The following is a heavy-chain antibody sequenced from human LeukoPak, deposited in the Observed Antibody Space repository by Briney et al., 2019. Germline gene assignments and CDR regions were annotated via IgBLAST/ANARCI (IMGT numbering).Heavy chain of an antibody. J-gene: IGHJ4*02. CDR3: ARDPAHIVATINRFDY. D-gene: IGHD5-12*01. Sequence: PGGSLRLSCAASGYTFSSYSMNWVRQAPGKGLEWVSSISSSSSYIYYADSVKGRFTISRDNAKNSLYLQMNRLEDTDTALYYCARDPAHIVATINRFDYWGQGTLVTVSS. CDR1: GYTFSSYS. V-gene: IGHV3-21*01. CDR2: ISSSSSYI.